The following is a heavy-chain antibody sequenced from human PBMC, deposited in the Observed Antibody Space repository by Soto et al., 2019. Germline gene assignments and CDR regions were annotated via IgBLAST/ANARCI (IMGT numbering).Heavy chain of an antibody. CDR3: TREGWLRDN. J-gene: IGHJ4*02. CDR1: GFTFGDYA. D-gene: IGHD5-12*01. CDR2: IRSKAYGGTT. V-gene: IGHV3-49*03. Sequence: PGGSLRLSCTSSGFTFGDYAMSLFRQAPGKGLEWVGFIRSKAYGGTTEYAASVKGRFTISRDDSKSITYLQMNSLKTEDTAVYYCTREGWLRDNWGQGTLVTVSS.